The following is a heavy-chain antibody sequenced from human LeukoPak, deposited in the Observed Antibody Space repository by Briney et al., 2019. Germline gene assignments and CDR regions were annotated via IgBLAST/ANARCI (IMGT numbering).Heavy chain of an antibody. V-gene: IGHV1-8*01. D-gene: IGHD1-1*01. CDR1: GYTFTSYD. Sequence: ASVRVSCKASGYTFTSYDINWVRQATGQGLEWMGWMNPNSGNTGYAQKFQGRVTITRNTSISTAYMELSSLRSEDTAVYYCARSLSPERAYFQHWGQGTLVTVSS. CDR2: MNPNSGNT. CDR3: ARSLSPERAYFQH. J-gene: IGHJ1*01.